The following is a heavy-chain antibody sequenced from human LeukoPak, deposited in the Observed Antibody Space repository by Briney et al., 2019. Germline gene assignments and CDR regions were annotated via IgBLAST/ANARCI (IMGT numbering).Heavy chain of an antibody. CDR1: GYTFTGYY. D-gene: IGHD3-9*01. Sequence: ASVKVSCKASGYTFTGYYMHWVRQAPGQGLEWMGWINPNSGGTNYAQKFQGRVTMTRDTSISTAYMELSRLRSDVTAVYYCARGGGRNYDILTGYLWGQGTLVTVSS. CDR3: ARGGGRNYDILTGYL. J-gene: IGHJ4*02. V-gene: IGHV1-2*02. CDR2: INPNSGGT.